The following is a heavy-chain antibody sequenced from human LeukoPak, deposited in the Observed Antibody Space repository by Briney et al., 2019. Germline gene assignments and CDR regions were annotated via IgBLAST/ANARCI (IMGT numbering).Heavy chain of an antibody. CDR3: ARDDIVVVPGNWFDP. J-gene: IGHJ5*02. V-gene: IGHV3-20*04. Sequence: GGSLRLSCAASGFTFDDYGMSWVRQAPGKGLEWVSGINWNGGSTGYADSVKGRFTISRDNAKNSLYLQMNSLRAEDTAVYYCARDDIVVVPGNWFDPWGQGTLVTVSS. CDR2: INWNGGST. CDR1: GFTFDDYG. D-gene: IGHD2-2*01.